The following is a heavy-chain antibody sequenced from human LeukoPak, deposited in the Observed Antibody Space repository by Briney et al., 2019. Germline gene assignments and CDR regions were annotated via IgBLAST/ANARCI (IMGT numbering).Heavy chain of an antibody. J-gene: IGHJ6*02. V-gene: IGHV3-48*02. CDR2: IRSGVGAE. CDR3: ARYFGDPQGMDV. CDR1: VFPVSTYT. Sequence: GGSLRLTCAASVFPVSTYTMNWIRKAPGKGLEWVSNIRSGVGAEYYADSVKGRFTISRDNAKNSLHLQMNRLRDEDTAVYYCARYFGDPQGMDVWGQGTTVTVSS. D-gene: IGHD3-10*01.